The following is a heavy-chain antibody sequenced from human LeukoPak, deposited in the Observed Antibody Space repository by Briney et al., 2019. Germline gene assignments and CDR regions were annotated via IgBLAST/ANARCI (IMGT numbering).Heavy chain of an antibody. CDR2: IWYDGSNK. V-gene: IGHV3-33*01. CDR1: GFTFSSYG. D-gene: IGHD3-3*01. Sequence: GGSLRLSCAASGFTFSSYGMHWVRQAPGKGLEWVAVIWYDGSNKYYADSVKGRFTISRDNSKNTLYLQMNSLRAEDTAVYYCARERGIFGVVIPFDYRGQGTLVTVSS. J-gene: IGHJ4*02. CDR3: ARERGIFGVVIPFDY.